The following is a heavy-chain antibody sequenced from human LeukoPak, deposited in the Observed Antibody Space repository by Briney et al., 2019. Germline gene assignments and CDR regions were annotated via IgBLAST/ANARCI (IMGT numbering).Heavy chain of an antibody. V-gene: IGHV3-48*02. J-gene: IGHJ4*02. D-gene: IGHD6-19*01. CDR1: GFTFSSYS. CDR2: ISSSSSTI. Sequence: PGGSLRLSCAASGFTFSSYSMNWVRRAPGKGLEWVSYISSSSSTIYYADSVKGRFTISRDNAKNSLYLQMNSLRDEDTAVYYCALIAVAGTSSYFDYWGQGTLVTVSS. CDR3: ALIAVAGTSSYFDY.